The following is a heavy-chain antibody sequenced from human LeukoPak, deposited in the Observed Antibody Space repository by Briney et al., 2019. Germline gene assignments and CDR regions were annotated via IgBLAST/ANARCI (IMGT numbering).Heavy chain of an antibody. CDR3: ARADYDSSGYYYEGYFDY. J-gene: IGHJ4*02. D-gene: IGHD3-22*01. Sequence: GASVKVSCKASGGTFSSYAISWVRQAPGQGLEWMGRIIPIFGTANYAQKFQGRVTITTGESTSTAYMELSSLRSEDTAVYYCARADYDSSGYYYEGYFDYWGQGTLVTVSS. CDR2: IIPIFGTA. V-gene: IGHV1-69*05. CDR1: GGTFSSYA.